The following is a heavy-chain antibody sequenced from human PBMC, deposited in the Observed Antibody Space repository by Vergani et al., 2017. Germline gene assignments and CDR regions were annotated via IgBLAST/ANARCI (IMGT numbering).Heavy chain of an antibody. D-gene: IGHD2-8*01. CDR3: ARSRPYSTSGNCPAI. J-gene: IGHJ4*02. V-gene: IGHV4-61*02. CDR1: GESIRSGSHY. CDR2: IHTGGST. Sequence: QVKLQESGPGLLKPSQTLSLTCTVSGESIRSGSHYWSWIRQPAGKGPEWIGHIHTGGSTDLNPSFKSRVSISVDTSKSQFSLKLNSVTVADTAVYYCARSRPYSTSGNCPAIWGQGTLVTVSS.